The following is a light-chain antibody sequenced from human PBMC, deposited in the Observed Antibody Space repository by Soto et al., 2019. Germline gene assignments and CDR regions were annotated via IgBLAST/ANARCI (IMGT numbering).Light chain of an antibody. CDR1: QSVGSNY. Sequence: EIVLTQCPGTVSLSPGDRATLSCRASQSVGSNYLAWYQQKPGQAPRLLIYGASNRATGIPDTFSGSGSGTDFTLTISRLEPEDFAVYYCQQYGSAPSTFGGGTKVEIK. V-gene: IGKV3-20*01. J-gene: IGKJ4*01. CDR2: GAS. CDR3: QQYGSAPST.